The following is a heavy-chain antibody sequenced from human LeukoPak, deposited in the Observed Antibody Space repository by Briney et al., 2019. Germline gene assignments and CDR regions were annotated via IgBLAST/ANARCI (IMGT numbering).Heavy chain of an antibody. D-gene: IGHD5-24*01. CDR3: ARDWSRDGYNPRY. CDR1: GYTFTSYG. J-gene: IGHJ4*02. CDR2: ISGYNGNT. Sequence: ASVKVSCKPSGYTFTSYGISWVRQAPGQGLEWMGWISGYNGNTNYAQKFQGRVTMTTDTSTSTAYMELRSLTSDDTAVYYCARDWSRDGYNPRYWGQGTLVTVSS. V-gene: IGHV1-18*01.